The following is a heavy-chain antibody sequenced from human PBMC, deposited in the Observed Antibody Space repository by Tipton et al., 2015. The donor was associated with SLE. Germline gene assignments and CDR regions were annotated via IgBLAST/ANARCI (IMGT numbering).Heavy chain of an antibody. CDR1: GFTFSSYW. Sequence: SLRLSCVASGFTFSSYWMSWVRQAPGKGLEWVANIKEDGSIKYYVDSVKGRFTISRDNAKNSVYLQMNSLRADDTAVYYCVRKVGTDWGQGTLATVSS. J-gene: IGHJ4*02. CDR3: VRKVGTD. V-gene: IGHV3-7*01. CDR2: IKEDGSIK. D-gene: IGHD2-21*02.